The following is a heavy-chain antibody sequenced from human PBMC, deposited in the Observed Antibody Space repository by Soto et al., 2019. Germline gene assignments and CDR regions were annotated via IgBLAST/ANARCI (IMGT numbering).Heavy chain of an antibody. CDR2: IGGTDGDSDGVP. J-gene: IGHJ3*01. CDR1: GFILNNYA. Sequence: VQLLESGGDLVQPVGSLRLSCVASGFILNNYAMSWVRQAPGKGLEWVSTIGGTDGDSDGVPWYEDAVKGRFTNSRDSSVNSLFLHMDNLRAEDSALYYCVKRGRNWGAFDFWGQGTTVVVSS. CDR3: VKRGRNWGAFDF. V-gene: IGHV3-23*01. D-gene: IGHD7-27*01.